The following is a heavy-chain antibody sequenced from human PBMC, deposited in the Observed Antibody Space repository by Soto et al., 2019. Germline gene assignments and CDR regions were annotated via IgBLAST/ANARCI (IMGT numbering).Heavy chain of an antibody. Sequence: EVHLLESGGHLVQPGGSLRLSCVASGFSFSDSAMFWVRQAPGKGLEWVSTISYHSIGTHYADSVKGRFTISRDNSKDTVWLQMNGLRAEDKAVYYCAKDPSTGPADFWGQGTLVTVSS. V-gene: IGHV3-23*01. CDR2: ISYHSIGT. D-gene: IGHD3-9*01. J-gene: IGHJ4*02. CDR1: GFSFSDSA. CDR3: AKDPSTGPADF.